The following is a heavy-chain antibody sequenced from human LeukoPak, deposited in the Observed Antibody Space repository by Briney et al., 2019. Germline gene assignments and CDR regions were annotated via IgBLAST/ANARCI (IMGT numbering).Heavy chain of an antibody. CDR1: GFTLDDSG. V-gene: IGHV3-9*01. D-gene: IGHD2-2*02. J-gene: IGHJ4*01. CDR2: ISRNSGDI. CDR3: TTEKTYHLLYTPLDY. Sequence: GRCLRLAWAPSGFTLDDSGMGSVRQAPGKGLEWVPGISRNSGDIAYADSARGRITISTDNAKTSLYLQMTSLRAEDTALYYCTTEKTYHLLYTPLDYWGQGTLVTVSS.